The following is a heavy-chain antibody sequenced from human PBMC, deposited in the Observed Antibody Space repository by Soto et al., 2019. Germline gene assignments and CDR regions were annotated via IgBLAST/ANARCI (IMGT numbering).Heavy chain of an antibody. J-gene: IGHJ6*02. CDR1: GFTVSSNY. V-gene: IGHV3-53*01. Sequence: GGSLRLSCAASGFTVSSNYMSWVRQAPGKGLEWVSVIYSGGSTYYADSVKGRFTISRDNSKNTLYLQMNSLRAEDTAVYYCARDARSRVSGMDVWGQGTTVTVSS. CDR3: ARDARSRVSGMDV. D-gene: IGHD2-2*01. CDR2: IYSGGST.